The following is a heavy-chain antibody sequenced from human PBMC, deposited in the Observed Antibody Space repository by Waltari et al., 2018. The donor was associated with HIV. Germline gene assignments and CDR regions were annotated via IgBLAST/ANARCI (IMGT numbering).Heavy chain of an antibody. CDR1: GYPFTGYY. CDR2: INPNSGCT. CDR3: AREGARMTTMIYYYYGMDV. J-gene: IGHJ6*02. Sequence: QVQLVQSGAEVKKPGASVKVSCTASGYPFTGYYMHWVRQAPGRGLEWMGRINPNSGCTNYAQQFQGRVTMTRDTSISTAYMELSRLRSDDTAVYYCAREGARMTTMIYYYYGMDVWGQGTTVTVSS. D-gene: IGHD4-4*01. V-gene: IGHV1-2*06.